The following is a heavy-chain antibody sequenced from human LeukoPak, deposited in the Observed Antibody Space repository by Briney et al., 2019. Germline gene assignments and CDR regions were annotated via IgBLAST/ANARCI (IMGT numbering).Heavy chain of an antibody. CDR3: ARGRLRYFDWLLEGEDGMDV. V-gene: IGHV3-33*01. D-gene: IGHD3-9*01. Sequence: PGGSLRLSCAASGFTFSSYGMHWVRQAPGKGLEWVAVIWYDGSNKYYADSVKGRFTISRDNSKNTLYLQMNSLRAEDTAVYYCARGRLRYFDWLLEGEDGMDVWGQGTTVTVSS. CDR1: GFTFSSYG. J-gene: IGHJ6*02. CDR2: IWYDGSNK.